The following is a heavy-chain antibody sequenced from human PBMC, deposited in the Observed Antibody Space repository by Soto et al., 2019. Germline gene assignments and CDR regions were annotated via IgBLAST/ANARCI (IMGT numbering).Heavy chain of an antibody. J-gene: IGHJ4*02. V-gene: IGHV4-59*07. Sequence: SDTLSLTCTVSGGSINSYYWSWIRQPPGKGLEYIGYIYFSGSTNYNPSLKSRVAISVDTSKNQFSLKLSSVTAADTAVYYCARVGRRDGYNLPFDYWGQGTLVTVSS. D-gene: IGHD5-12*01. CDR1: GGSINSYY. CDR2: IYFSGST. CDR3: ARVGRRDGYNLPFDY.